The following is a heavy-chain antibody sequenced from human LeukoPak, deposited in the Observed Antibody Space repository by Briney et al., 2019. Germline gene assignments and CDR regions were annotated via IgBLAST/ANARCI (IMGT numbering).Heavy chain of an antibody. CDR2: ISGSGGST. Sequence: GGSLRLSCAASGFTFSSYAMSWVRQAPGKGLEWVSAISGSGGSTYYADSVKGRFTISRDNSKNTLYLQMNSLRAEDTAVYYCARGGCSGGSCYPYYYYYYYMDVWGKGTTATVSS. J-gene: IGHJ6*03. CDR3: ARGGCSGGSCYPYYYYYYYMDV. CDR1: GFTFSSYA. V-gene: IGHV3-23*01. D-gene: IGHD2-15*01.